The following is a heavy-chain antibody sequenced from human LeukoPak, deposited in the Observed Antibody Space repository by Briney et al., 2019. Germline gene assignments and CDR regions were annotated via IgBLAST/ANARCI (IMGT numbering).Heavy chain of an antibody. J-gene: IGHJ4*02. CDR1: GGSFSGYY. V-gene: IGHV4-34*01. CDR3: ARGPRRVVPAAILWSAGIAAAGYDY. CDR2: INHSGST. Sequence: SETLSLTCAVYGGSFSGYYWSWIRQPPGKGLEWIGEINHSGSTNYNPSLKSRVTISVDTSKNQFSLKLSSVTAADTAVYYCARGPRRVVPAAILWSAGIAAAGYDYWGQGTLVTVSS. D-gene: IGHD2-2*02.